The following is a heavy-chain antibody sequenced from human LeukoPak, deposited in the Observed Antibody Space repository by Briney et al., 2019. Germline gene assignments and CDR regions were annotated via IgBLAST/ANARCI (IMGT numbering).Heavy chain of an antibody. V-gene: IGHV3-48*01. CDR1: GFTFSTYS. D-gene: IGHD3-9*01. J-gene: IGHJ4*02. Sequence: GGSLRLSCAASGFTFSTYSMNWVRQAPGKGLEWVSYISSRSTTIYYADPVKGRFTISRDNAKNSLDLQMNSLRAEDTAVYYCARDCDILTGYYNFFDYWGQGTLVTVSS. CDR2: ISSRSTTI. CDR3: ARDCDILTGYYNFFDY.